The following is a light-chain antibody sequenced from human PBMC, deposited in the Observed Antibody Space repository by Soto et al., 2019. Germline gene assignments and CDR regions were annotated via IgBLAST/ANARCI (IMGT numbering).Light chain of an antibody. V-gene: IGKV3D-15*01. CDR2: YIS. CDR3: QQHNQWPIT. J-gene: IGKJ5*01. CDR1: QSAGNF. Sequence: VMTLSPATLSVSTWKTASLSCRASQSAGNFLAWYQQKPGQAPRLLIYYISTRATGIPARFSGSGSGTEFTLTINSLQSEDSAVYYCQQHNQWPITFGQGTRLEIK.